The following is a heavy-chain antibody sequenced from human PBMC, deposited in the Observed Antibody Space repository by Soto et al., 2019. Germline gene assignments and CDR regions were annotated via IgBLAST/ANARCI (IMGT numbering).Heavy chain of an antibody. CDR3: ARRDGSIGDWHDS. V-gene: IGHV1-8*01. CDR1: GYTFATYD. D-gene: IGHD3-16*02. J-gene: IGHJ5*01. Sequence: QVQLVQSGAEVKTPGASVKVSCKASGYTFATYDINWVRQAPGQGLEWMGWMNPNSGNTGYAQKFQGRLTMTGDTAWSRAHMEPSSLRNEDTAVDYWARRDGSIGDWHDSWGQGTVVT. CDR2: MNPNSGNT.